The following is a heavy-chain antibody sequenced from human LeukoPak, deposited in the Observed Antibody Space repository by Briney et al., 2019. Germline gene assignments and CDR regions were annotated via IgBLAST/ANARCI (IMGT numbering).Heavy chain of an antibody. D-gene: IGHD2-2*01. CDR1: GFTFSSYS. CDR2: ISSSSSYI. Sequence: GGSLRLSCAASGFTFSSYSMNWVRQAPGKGLEWVSSISSSSSYIYYADSVKGRFTISRDNAKNSLHLQMNSLRAEDTAVYYCARDAVPAAIPQSFQHWGQGTLVTVSS. CDR3: ARDAVPAAIPQSFQH. J-gene: IGHJ1*01. V-gene: IGHV3-21*01.